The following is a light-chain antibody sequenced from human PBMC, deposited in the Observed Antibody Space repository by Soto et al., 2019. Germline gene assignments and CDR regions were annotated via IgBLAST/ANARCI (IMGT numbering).Light chain of an antibody. Sequence: DIVMTQSPDSLAVSLGERATINCKSSQNVLYSSNNKNYLAWYQQKPGQPPKLLIYWASTRESGVPDRFSGSGSGTDFTLTISSLQAEDVAVYYCQQYYSTPQTFGQRTKLDIK. CDR3: QQYYSTPQT. V-gene: IGKV4-1*01. CDR2: WAS. CDR1: QNVLYSSNNKNY. J-gene: IGKJ1*01.